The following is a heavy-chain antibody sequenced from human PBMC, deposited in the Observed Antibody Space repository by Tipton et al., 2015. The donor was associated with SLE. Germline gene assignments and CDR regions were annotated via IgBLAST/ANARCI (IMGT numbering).Heavy chain of an antibody. J-gene: IGHJ4*02. Sequence: TLSLTCTVSGGSISSGGYYWTWIRQHPGKGLEWIGYISHSGSTKYNPSLKSRVTISVDTSKNQFSLRLNSVSAADTAVYYCAKWTRGFDYWGQGTLVTVSS. CDR3: AKWTRGFDY. D-gene: IGHD2-8*01. CDR1: GGSISSGGYY. CDR2: ISHSGST. V-gene: IGHV4-31*03.